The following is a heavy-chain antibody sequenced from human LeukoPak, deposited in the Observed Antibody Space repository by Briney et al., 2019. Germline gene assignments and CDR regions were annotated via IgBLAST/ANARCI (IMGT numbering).Heavy chain of an antibody. CDR2: ISADGGGT. V-gene: IGHV3-43*02. J-gene: IGHJ4*02. CDR3: AKSLYNVYYFDY. D-gene: IGHD3-10*01. CDR1: GFTFYDYS. Sequence: GGAPRLSFATSGFTFYDYSMHRGRQTPGEGFEWVSLISADGGGTYYAASVRGRFTISRDNSKNSLYLQMNSLRTEDTALYYCAKSLYNVYYFDYWGQGTLVTVSS.